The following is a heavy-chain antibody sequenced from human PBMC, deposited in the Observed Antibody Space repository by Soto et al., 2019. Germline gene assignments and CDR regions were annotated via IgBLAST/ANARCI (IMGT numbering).Heavy chain of an antibody. J-gene: IGHJ4*02. CDR2: IIPIFGTA. CDR3: ARVLYYYDSSGFTGFDY. V-gene: IGHV1-69*01. Sequence: QVQLVQSGAEVKKPGSSVKVSCKASGGTFSSYAISWVRQAPGQGLEWMGGIIPIFGTANYAQKFQGRVTITADESTSTAYMELSSLGSEDTAVYYCARVLYYYDSSGFTGFDYWGQGTLVTVSS. D-gene: IGHD3-22*01. CDR1: GGTFSSYA.